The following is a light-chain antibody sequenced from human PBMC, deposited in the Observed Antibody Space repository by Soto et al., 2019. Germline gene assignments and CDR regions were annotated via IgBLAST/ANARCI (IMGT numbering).Light chain of an antibody. J-gene: IGKJ1*01. CDR2: AAS. Sequence: DIQMTQPPSSLSAVVGDRVTMTFLASRGIVDRWAWFQQKPGKAPQLLIQAASNLQSGVPSRFCGSRAGTEVILSINSLLQEDIATYYCLQVSSFPRTFGQGTKVDIK. V-gene: IGKV1-12*01. CDR3: LQVSSFPRT. CDR1: RGIVDR.